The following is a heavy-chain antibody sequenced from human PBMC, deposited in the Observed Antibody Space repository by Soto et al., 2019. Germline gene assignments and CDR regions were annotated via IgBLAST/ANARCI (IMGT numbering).Heavy chain of an antibody. D-gene: IGHD3-10*01. Sequence: QLQLQESGPGLVKPSETLSLTCGVSGGSISSGSYYWAWIRQPPGKGLEWIGTIYYSGSTYYSPSLKSRVTISVDTSNNQFSLKLNSVTAADTAVYYCARQGGSGRSHDYWGQGTLVTVSS. CDR3: ARQGGSGRSHDY. J-gene: IGHJ4*02. V-gene: IGHV4-39*01. CDR2: IYYSGST. CDR1: GGSISSGSYY.